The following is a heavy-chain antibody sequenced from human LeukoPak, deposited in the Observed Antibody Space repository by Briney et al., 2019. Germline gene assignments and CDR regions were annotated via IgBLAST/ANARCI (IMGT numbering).Heavy chain of an antibody. D-gene: IGHD7-27*01. Sequence: PGGSLRLSCAASGFTFSTYWMQWVRQAPGKGLVWVSRINTDGSSADYADSVKGRFTISRDNAKSTLYLQMNSLRAEDTAVYYCARNWGFDYWGQGTLVTVSS. CDR1: GFTFSTYW. CDR3: ARNWGFDY. J-gene: IGHJ4*02. V-gene: IGHV3-74*01. CDR2: INTDGSSA.